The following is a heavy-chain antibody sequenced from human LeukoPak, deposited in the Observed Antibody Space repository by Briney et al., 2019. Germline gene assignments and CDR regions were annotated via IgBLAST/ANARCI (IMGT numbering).Heavy chain of an antibody. CDR3: ARTHSNLAFDY. CDR2: IWYDGSNK. V-gene: IGHV3-33*01. J-gene: IGHJ4*02. D-gene: IGHD4-11*01. CDR1: GFTFSSYG. Sequence: GGSLRLSCAASGFTFSSYGMHWVRQAPGKGLEWVAVIWYDGSNKYYADSVKGRFTISRDNSKNTLHLQMNSLRAEDTAVYYCARTHSNLAFDYWGQGTLVTVSS.